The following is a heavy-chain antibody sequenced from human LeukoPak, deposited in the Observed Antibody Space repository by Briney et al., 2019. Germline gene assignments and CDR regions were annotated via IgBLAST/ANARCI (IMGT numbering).Heavy chain of an antibody. CDR2: IRYDGSNK. CDR1: GFTFSSYG. J-gene: IGHJ4*02. CDR3: AKGIAAAGKDLN. V-gene: IGHV3-30*02. Sequence: GGSLRLSCAASGFTFSSYGMHWVRQAPGKGLEWVAFIRYDGSNKYYADSVKGRFTISRDNSKNTLYLQMNSLRAEDTAVYYCAKGIAAAGKDLNWGQGTLVTVSS. D-gene: IGHD6-13*01.